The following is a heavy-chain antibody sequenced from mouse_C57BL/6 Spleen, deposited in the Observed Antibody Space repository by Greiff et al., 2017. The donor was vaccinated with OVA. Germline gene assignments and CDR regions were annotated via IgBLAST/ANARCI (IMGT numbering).Heavy chain of an antibody. CDR3: ARQPSPGTWCAY. Sequence: EVMLVESGGDLVKPGGSLKLSCAASGFTFSSYGMSWVRQTPDKRLEWVATISSGGSYTYYPDSVKGRFTISRDNAKNTLYLQMSSLKSEDTAMYYCARQPSPGTWCAYWGQGTLVTVSA. D-gene: IGHD4-1*01. CDR2: ISSGGSYT. CDR1: GFTFSSYG. J-gene: IGHJ3*01. V-gene: IGHV5-6*01.